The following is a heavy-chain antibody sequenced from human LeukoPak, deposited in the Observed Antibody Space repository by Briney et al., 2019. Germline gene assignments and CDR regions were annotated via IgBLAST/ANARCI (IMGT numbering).Heavy chain of an antibody. J-gene: IGHJ4*02. CDR3: ARDGYSYGYGYFDY. V-gene: IGHV3-35*01. Sequence: SGGSLRLSCAASGFTFSSYSMNWVHQAPGKRLEWVSGVSWNGSRTHYADSVKGRFIISRDNSRNTLYLQTNSLRAEDTAVYYCARDGYSYGYGYFDYWGQGTLVTVSS. CDR1: GFTFSSYS. CDR2: VSWNGSRT. D-gene: IGHD5-18*01.